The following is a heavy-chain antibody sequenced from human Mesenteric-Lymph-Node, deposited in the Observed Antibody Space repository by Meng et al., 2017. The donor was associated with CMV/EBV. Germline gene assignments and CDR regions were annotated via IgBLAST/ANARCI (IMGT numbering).Heavy chain of an antibody. Sequence: SQTLSLTCTVSGGSISSYYWSWIRQPPGKGLEWFGYIYYSGSTNYNPSLKSRVSISVDTSKNQFFLKLTSVTAADTAVYYCARRTRNDAFDIWGQGTMVTVSS. D-gene: IGHD1-14*01. CDR3: ARRTRNDAFDI. CDR1: GGSISSYY. J-gene: IGHJ3*02. CDR2: IYYSGST. V-gene: IGHV4-59*01.